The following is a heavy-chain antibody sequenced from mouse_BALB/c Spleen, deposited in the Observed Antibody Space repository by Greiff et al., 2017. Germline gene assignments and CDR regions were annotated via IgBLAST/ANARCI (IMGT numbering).Heavy chain of an antibody. Sequence: VQLKESGPGLVKPSQSLSLTCTVTGYSITSDYAWNWIRQFPGNKLEWMGYISYSGSTSYNPSLKSRISITRDTSKNQFFLQLNSVTTEDTATYYCARNSAFDYWGQGTTLTVSS. V-gene: IGHV3-2*02. CDR1: GYSITSDYA. CDR2: ISYSGST. J-gene: IGHJ2*01. CDR3: ARNSAFDY.